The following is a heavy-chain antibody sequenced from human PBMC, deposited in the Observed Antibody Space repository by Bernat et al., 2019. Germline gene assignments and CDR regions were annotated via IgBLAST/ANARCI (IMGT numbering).Heavy chain of an antibody. Sequence: QVQLQESGPGLVKPSETLSLTCTVSGGSISSYYWSWIRQPPGKGLEWIGYIYYSGSTNYNPSLKSRVTISVDTSKNQFSLKLSPVTAADTAVYYCARMYGDYGDHHFDYWGQGTLVTVSS. J-gene: IGHJ4*02. CDR2: IYYSGST. CDR3: ARMYGDYGDHHFDY. D-gene: IGHD4-17*01. V-gene: IGHV4-59*08. CDR1: GGSISSYY.